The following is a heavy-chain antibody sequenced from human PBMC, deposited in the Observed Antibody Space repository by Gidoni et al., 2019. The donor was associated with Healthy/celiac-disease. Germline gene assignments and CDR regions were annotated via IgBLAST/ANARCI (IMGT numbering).Heavy chain of an antibody. J-gene: IGHJ4*02. D-gene: IGHD6-13*01. CDR2: INHSGST. Sequence: QVQLQQWGAGLLKPSENLSLTCAVYGGSFSGYSWSWIRQPPGKGLEWIGEINHSGSTNYNPSLKSRVTISVDTSKNQFSLKLSSVTAADTAVYYCATIRDSSSWRPIDYWGQGTLVTVSS. V-gene: IGHV4-34*01. CDR3: ATIRDSSSWRPIDY. CDR1: GGSFSGYS.